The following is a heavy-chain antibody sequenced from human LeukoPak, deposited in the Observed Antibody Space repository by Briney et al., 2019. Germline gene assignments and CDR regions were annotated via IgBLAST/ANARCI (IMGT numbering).Heavy chain of an antibody. CDR2: FDPEDGET. CDR1: GYTLTELS. CDR3: ATPNQKGHSSGYVY. V-gene: IGHV1-24*01. J-gene: IGHJ4*02. D-gene: IGHD3-22*01. Sequence: GASVKVSCKVSGYTLTELSMHWVRQAPGKGLEWMGGFDPEDGETIYAQKFQGRVTMTEDTSTDTAYMELSSLRSEDTAVYYCATPNQKGHSSGYVYWGQGTLVTVSS.